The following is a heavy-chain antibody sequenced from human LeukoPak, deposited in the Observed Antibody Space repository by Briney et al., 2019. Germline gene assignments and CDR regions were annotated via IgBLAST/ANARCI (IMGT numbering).Heavy chain of an antibody. J-gene: IGHJ4*02. CDR1: GYSFTSYW. CDR3: ARAVDDYIWGSYRHYYFDY. CDR2: IYPVDSDT. D-gene: IGHD3-16*02. Sequence: GESRKISWKCSGYSFTSYWSGWVRQMPGKGLEGMGIIYPVDSDTRYSPSFQGQVTISADKSISTAYLQWSSLKASDTAMYSCARAVDDYIWGSYRHYYFDYWGQGTLVTVSS. V-gene: IGHV5-51*01.